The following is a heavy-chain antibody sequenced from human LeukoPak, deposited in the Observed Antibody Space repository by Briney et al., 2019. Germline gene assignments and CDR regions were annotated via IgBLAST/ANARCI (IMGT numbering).Heavy chain of an antibody. CDR1: GYSFTSYW. V-gene: IGHV5-51*01. D-gene: IGHD6-19*01. CDR2: IYPGDSDT. Sequence: KISCKGSGYSFTSYWIGWVRQMPGKGLEWMGIIYPGDSDTRYSPSFQGQVTISADKSISTAYLQWSSLKASDTAMYYCARQRLPGWYDQVNDAFDIWGQGTMVTVSS. CDR3: ARQRLPGWYDQVNDAFDI. J-gene: IGHJ3*02.